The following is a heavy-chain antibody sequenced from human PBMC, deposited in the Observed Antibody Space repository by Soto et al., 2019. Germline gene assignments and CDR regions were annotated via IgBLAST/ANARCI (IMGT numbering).Heavy chain of an antibody. V-gene: IGHV3-74*01. Sequence: EVQLVESGGGLVQPGGSLRLSCAASGFTFNSYWIHWVRQAPGEGLVWVSRINGDGSTTNYADSVKGRFASSRDNAKNTLYLQMNSLRAEDTAVYYCARGGSQGFFLDSWGQGTLVTVSS. J-gene: IGHJ4*02. D-gene: IGHD3-10*01. CDR3: ARGGSQGFFLDS. CDR1: GFTFNSYW. CDR2: INGDGSTT.